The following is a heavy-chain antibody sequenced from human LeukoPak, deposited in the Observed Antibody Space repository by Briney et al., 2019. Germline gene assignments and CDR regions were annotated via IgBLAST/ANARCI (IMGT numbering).Heavy chain of an antibody. Sequence: GGSLRLSCAASGFTFSSYGMHWVRQAPGKGLEWVGVISYDGTNKNYADSVKGRSTISRGNSKNTLYLQMNSLRAEDTAVYYCAKVGYSTNWLYFDYWGQGTLVTVSS. CDR2: ISYDGTNK. D-gene: IGHD6-13*01. V-gene: IGHV3-30*18. J-gene: IGHJ4*02. CDR1: GFTFSSYG. CDR3: AKVGYSTNWLYFDY.